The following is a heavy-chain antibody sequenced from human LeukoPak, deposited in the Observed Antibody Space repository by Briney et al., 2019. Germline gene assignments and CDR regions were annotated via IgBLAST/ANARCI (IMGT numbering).Heavy chain of an antibody. D-gene: IGHD3-3*01. Sequence: ASVTVSCKASGGTFNNSAISWVRQAPGQGREGVGMIIPLFPTAKYAQKFQGRVTITADESTSTAYMELSSLRSEDTAVYYCARVLLSFVDFWGGYDAFDIWGQGTMVTVSS. CDR1: GGTFNNSA. CDR3: ARVLLSFVDFWGGYDAFDI. CDR2: IIPLFPTA. V-gene: IGHV1-69*13. J-gene: IGHJ3*02.